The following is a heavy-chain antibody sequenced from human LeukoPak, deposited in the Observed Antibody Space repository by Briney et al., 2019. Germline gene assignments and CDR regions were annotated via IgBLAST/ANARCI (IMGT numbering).Heavy chain of an antibody. J-gene: IGHJ3*02. CDR1: GFTFSSYG. V-gene: IGHV3-33*06. Sequence: PGGSLRLSCAASGFTFSSYGMHWVRQAPGKGLEWVAVIWYDGSNKYYADSVKGRFTISRDNSKNTLYLQMNSLRAEDTAVYYCAKERDEMAPRAFDIWGQGTMVTVSS. CDR3: AKERDEMAPRAFDI. D-gene: IGHD5-24*01. CDR2: IWYDGSNK.